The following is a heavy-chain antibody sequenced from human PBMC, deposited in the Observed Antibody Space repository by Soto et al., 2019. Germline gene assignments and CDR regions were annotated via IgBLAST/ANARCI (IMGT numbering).Heavy chain of an antibody. V-gene: IGHV1-69*01. CDR3: AQDANGTSLAY. CDR2: IIPIFGAA. D-gene: IGHD1-1*01. J-gene: IGHJ4*02. Sequence: QVQLVQSGAEVKKPGSSVKVSCKASVGTFSRYTISWVRQAPGQGLEGMGGIIPIFGAAKYAQKFQDRVTVTADESTSTAYMELSSLRSEDTAVYYCAQDANGTSLAYWGQGTLVTVSS. CDR1: VGTFSRYT.